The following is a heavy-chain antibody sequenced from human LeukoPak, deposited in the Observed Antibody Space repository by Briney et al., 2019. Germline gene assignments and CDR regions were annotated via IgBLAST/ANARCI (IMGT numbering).Heavy chain of an antibody. CDR1: GGSISSGGYY. CDR2: IYYSGST. V-gene: IGHV4-31*03. CDR3: ARDDLPIVVVIREAGY. D-gene: IGHD3-22*01. J-gene: IGHJ4*02. Sequence: SETLSLTCTVSGGSISSGGYYWSWIRQHPGKGLEWIGYIYYSGSTYYNPSLKSRVTISVDTSKNQFSLKLSSVTAADTAVYYCARDDLPIVVVIREAGYWGQGTLVTVSS.